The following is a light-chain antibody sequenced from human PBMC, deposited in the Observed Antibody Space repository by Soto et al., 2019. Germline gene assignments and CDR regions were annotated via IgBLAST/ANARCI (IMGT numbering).Light chain of an antibody. J-gene: IGKJ1*01. CDR1: QSIITW. V-gene: IGKV1-5*03. CDR2: GAS. Sequence: DIQVTQSPSTLSASVGDRVTITCRASQSIITWLAWYQQKPGQAPKLLIFGASNLQSGVPLRFRGSGSGTDFTLTISSLQPDDFATYYCQQYNTYPGTFGQGTKVDIK. CDR3: QQYNTYPGT.